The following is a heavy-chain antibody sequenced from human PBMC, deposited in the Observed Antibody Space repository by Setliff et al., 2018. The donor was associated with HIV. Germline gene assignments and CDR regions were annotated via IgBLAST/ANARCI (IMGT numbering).Heavy chain of an antibody. CDR3: AYRRGGWELRV. D-gene: IGHD1-26*01. Sequence: ASVKVSCKASGYTFTSYDINWVRQATGQGLEWLGWISVNTGDVFYAQTFQGRVTMTADASTGTVHMDLRGLTFDDSAIYFCAYRRGGWELRVWGQGTSVTVSS. J-gene: IGHJ4*02. CDR2: ISVNTGDV. CDR1: GYTFTSYD. V-gene: IGHV1-18*01.